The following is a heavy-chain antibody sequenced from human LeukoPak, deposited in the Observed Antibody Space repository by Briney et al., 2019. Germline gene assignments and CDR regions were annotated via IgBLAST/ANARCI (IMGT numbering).Heavy chain of an antibody. J-gene: IGHJ3*02. Sequence: GESLKISCKGSGYSFTSYWIGWVRQMPGKGLEWMGIIYPGDSDTRYSPSFQGQVTSPSFQGQVTMSADKSISTAYLQWSSLKASDTAMYYCARPSTSGWYHIDAFDIWGQGTMVTVSS. V-gene: IGHV5-51*01. CDR2: IYPGDSDT. CDR1: GYSFTSYW. D-gene: IGHD6-19*01. CDR3: ARPSTSGWYHIDAFDI.